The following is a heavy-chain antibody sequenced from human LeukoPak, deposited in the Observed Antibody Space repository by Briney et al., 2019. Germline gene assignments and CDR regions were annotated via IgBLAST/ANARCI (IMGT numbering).Heavy chain of an antibody. CDR1: GFAFSTSW. Sequence: GGSLTLSCAASGFAFSTSWMSWIRQTPGKGLEWVGDIKQDGSEKYYVDSVKGRFTISRDNAENSLYLRMNSLRVDDTAVCYCAREVEKGALDYWGQGILVTVSS. J-gene: IGHJ4*02. V-gene: IGHV3-7*01. CDR2: IKQDGSEK. D-gene: IGHD1-26*01. CDR3: AREVEKGALDY.